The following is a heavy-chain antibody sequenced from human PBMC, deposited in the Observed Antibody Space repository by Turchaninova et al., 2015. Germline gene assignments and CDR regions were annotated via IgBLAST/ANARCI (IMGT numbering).Heavy chain of an antibody. J-gene: IGHJ4*02. V-gene: IGHV4-38-2*01. CDR1: GYSISRGYY. CDR3: ASGSGWNNFDY. CDR2: IYQSGST. D-gene: IGHD6-19*01. Sequence: QVQLQESGPGLVKPSAPLPLTCPVSGYSISRGYYWGWSRQPPGKGLEWIGSIYQSGSTYYNPSLKCRVTISVDTSKNQFSLKLSSVTAADTAVYYCASGSGWNNFDYWGQGTLVTVSS.